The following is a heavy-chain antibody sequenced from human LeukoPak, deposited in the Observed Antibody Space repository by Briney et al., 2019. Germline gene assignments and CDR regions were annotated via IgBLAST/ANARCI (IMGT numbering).Heavy chain of an antibody. CDR2: IYHSGST. Sequence: SETLSLTCTVSGYSISSGYYWGWIRQPPGKGLEWIGSIYHSGSTYYNPSLKSRVTISVETARNQFSLKLSSVTAADTAVYYCARGRPRYDILTTYYGNDYWGQGTLVTVSS. D-gene: IGHD3-9*01. J-gene: IGHJ4*02. CDR1: GYSISSGYY. CDR3: ARGRPRYDILTTYYGNDY. V-gene: IGHV4-38-2*02.